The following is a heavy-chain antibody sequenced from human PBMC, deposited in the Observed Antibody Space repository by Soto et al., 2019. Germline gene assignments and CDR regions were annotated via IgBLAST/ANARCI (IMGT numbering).Heavy chain of an antibody. J-gene: IGHJ6*02. D-gene: IGHD2-8*01. CDR3: ARDRGYCTNGVCYSAYYGMDV. Sequence: GGSLRLSCAASGFTFSSYGMHWVRQAPGKGLEWVAVIWCDGSNKYYADSVKGRFTISRDNSKNTLYLQMNSLRAEDTAVYYCARDRGYCTNGVCYSAYYGMDVWGQGTTVTVSS. V-gene: IGHV3-33*01. CDR1: GFTFSSYG. CDR2: IWCDGSNK.